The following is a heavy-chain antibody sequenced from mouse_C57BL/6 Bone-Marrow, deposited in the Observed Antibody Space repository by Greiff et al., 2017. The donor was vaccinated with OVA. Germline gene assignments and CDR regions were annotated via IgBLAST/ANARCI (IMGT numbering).Heavy chain of an antibody. D-gene: IGHD4-1*02. CDR1: GFNIKDDY. J-gene: IGHJ1*03. Sequence: EVKLMESGAELVRPGASVKLSCTASGFNIKDDYMHWVKQRPEQGLEWIGWIDPENGDTEYASKFQGKATITADTSSNTAYLQLSSLTSEDTAVYYCTPTGTHFDVWGTGTTVTVSS. CDR3: TPTGTHFDV. CDR2: IDPENGDT. V-gene: IGHV14-4*01.